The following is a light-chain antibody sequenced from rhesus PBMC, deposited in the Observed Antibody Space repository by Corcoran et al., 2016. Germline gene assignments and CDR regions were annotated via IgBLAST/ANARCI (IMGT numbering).Light chain of an antibody. CDR2: WSS. J-gene: IGKJ2*01. Sequence: DIVMTQSPDSLAVSLGERVTINCKSSQSLLYSSNNKNYLAWYQQKPGQAPKLLIYWSSTRESGVPNRFSGSGSGTECTLTISGLQAEDVAVYYCQQYYSSPYSFGQGTKVEIK. CDR1: QSLLYSSNNKNY. V-gene: IGKV4-1*01. CDR3: QQYYSSPYS.